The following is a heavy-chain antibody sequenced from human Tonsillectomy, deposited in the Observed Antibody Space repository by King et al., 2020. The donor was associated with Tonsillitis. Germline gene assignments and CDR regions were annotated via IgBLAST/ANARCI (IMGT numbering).Heavy chain of an antibody. J-gene: IGHJ4*02. CDR3: AKDLFLLWFGRTNYYFDY. Sequence: QLVQSGGGLVQPGGSLRLSCAASGFTFSSYAMSWVRQAPGKGLEWVSAISGSGGSTYYADSVKGRFTISRDNSKNTLYLQMNSLRAEDTAVYYCAKDLFLLWFGRTNYYFDYWGQGTLVTVSS. CDR1: GFTFSSYA. D-gene: IGHD3-10*01. V-gene: IGHV3-23*04. CDR2: ISGSGGST.